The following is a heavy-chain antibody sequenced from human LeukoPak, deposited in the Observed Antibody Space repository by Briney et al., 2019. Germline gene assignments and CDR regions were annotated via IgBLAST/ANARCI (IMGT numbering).Heavy chain of an antibody. CDR2: LDESGRP. CDR1: GGSIRSGRHH. J-gene: IGHJ4*02. V-gene: IGHV4-39*07. D-gene: IGHD6-19*01. Sequence: SETLSLTCSVSGGSIRSGRHHWAWVRQPPGKGLEFIGSLDESGRPYYNAPLKSRVTISEDSSGKQFSLNLSSVTAADTAVYYCARQIAVAGKAGFDYWGQGTLVTVSS. CDR3: ARQIAVAGKAGFDY.